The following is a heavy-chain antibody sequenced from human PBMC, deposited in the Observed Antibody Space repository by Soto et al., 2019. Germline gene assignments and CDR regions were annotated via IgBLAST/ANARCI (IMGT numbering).Heavy chain of an antibody. CDR2: ISAYNGNT. V-gene: IGHV1-18*04. J-gene: IGHJ4*02. Sequence: ASVKVSCKASGYTLTSYGISWVRQAPGQGLEWMGWISAYNGNTNYAQKLQGRVTMTTDTSTSTAYMELRSLRSDDTAVYYCARDDRVTIFGVTFRSGLVDYWGQGTLVTVSS. CDR1: GYTLTSYG. CDR3: ARDDRVTIFGVTFRSGLVDY. D-gene: IGHD3-3*01.